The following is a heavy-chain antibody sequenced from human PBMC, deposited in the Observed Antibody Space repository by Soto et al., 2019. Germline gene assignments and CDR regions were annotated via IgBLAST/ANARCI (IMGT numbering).Heavy chain of an antibody. CDR2: IYYSGST. CDR3: ARGVGWNYDSSGFFDY. Sequence: SETLSLTCTVSGGSISSYYWSWIRQPPGKGLEWIGYIYYSGSTNYNPSLKSRVTISVDTSKNQFSLKLSSVTAADTAVYYCARGVGWNYDSSGFFDYWGQGTLVTVSS. CDR1: GGSISSYY. D-gene: IGHD3-22*01. V-gene: IGHV4-59*01. J-gene: IGHJ4*02.